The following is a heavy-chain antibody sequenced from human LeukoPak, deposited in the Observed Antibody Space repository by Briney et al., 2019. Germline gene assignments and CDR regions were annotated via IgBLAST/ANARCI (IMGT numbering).Heavy chain of an antibody. J-gene: IGHJ4*02. D-gene: IGHD3-22*01. Sequence: GGSLRLSCAASGFTFSSYWMNWVRQVPGKGLEWVAKIKLDGSEKYYVDSVKGRFTISRDNAKNSLYLQMNSLRAEDTAVYYCARVVSSPGSSGSLDYWGQGTLVTVSS. CDR1: GFTFSSYW. CDR3: ARVVSSPGSSGSLDY. V-gene: IGHV3-7*01. CDR2: IKLDGSEK.